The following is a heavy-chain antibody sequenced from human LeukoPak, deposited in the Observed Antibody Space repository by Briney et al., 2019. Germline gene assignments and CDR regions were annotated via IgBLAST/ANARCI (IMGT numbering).Heavy chain of an antibody. D-gene: IGHD2-2*01. J-gene: IGHJ6*02. CDR2: MNPNSGNT. CDR1: GYTFTSYD. V-gene: IGHV1-8*01. CDR3: ARPGGVPAASDYGMDV. Sequence: ASVKVSCKASGYTFTSYDINWVRQATGQGLEWMGWMNPNSGNTGYAQKFQGRVTMTRNTSISTAYMELSSLRSEDTAVYYCARPGGVPAASDYGMDVWGQGTLVTVS.